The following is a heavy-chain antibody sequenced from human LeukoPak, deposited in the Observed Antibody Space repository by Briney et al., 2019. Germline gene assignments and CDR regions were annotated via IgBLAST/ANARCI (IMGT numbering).Heavy chain of an antibody. CDR3: AKDRSCTNDICHGDFDY. CDR1: GFTFSSYA. J-gene: IGHJ4*02. V-gene: IGHV3-23*01. CDR2: ISGSGGST. Sequence: PGGSLRLSCAASGFTFSSYAVSWVRQAPGKWLEWVSSISGSGGSTYSADSVKGRFTISRDNSKNTLYLQMSSLRAEDTALYYCAKDRSCTNDICHGDFDYWGQGTLVTVSS. D-gene: IGHD2-8*01.